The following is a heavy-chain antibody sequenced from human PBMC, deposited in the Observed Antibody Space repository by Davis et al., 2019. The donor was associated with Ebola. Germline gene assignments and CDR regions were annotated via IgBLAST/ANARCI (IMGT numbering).Heavy chain of an antibody. CDR2: INHSGST. D-gene: IGHD1-1*01. J-gene: IGHJ6*02. V-gene: IGHV4-34*01. CDR1: GGSFSGYY. CDR3: ARQNVYYYGMDV. Sequence: GSLRLSCAVYGGSFSGYYWSWIRQPPGKGLEWIGEINHSGSTNYNPSLKSRVTISVDTSKNQFSLQLNSVTPEDTAVYYCARQNVYYYGMDVWGQGTTVTVSS.